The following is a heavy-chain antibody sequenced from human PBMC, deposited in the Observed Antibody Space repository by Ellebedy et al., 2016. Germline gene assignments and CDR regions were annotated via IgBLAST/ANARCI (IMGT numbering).Heavy chain of an antibody. CDR2: ISSDGNNK. CDR3: AKAPYTSIFMSGGWFDP. J-gene: IGHJ5*02. V-gene: IGHV3-30*18. D-gene: IGHD1-26*01. CDR1: GFTFSQFA. Sequence: GGSLRLXXAASGFTFSQFAMHWVRQAPGKGLECVAVISSDGNNKYFADSVRGRFTIARDNSKNTLFLQMNSLRPEDTAIYHCAKAPYTSIFMSGGWFDPWGQGTQVTVSS.